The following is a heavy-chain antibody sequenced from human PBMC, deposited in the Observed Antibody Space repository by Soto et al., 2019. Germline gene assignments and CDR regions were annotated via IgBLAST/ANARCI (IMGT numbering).Heavy chain of an antibody. CDR2: IYYSGST. J-gene: IGHJ4*02. CDR1: GDSISSYY. CDR3: ARYSCSRDSWYFDY. V-gene: IGHV4-59*01. D-gene: IGHD6-13*01. Sequence: SETLSLTCTVPGDSISSYYWSWIRQPPEKGLEWIGYIYYSGSTNYNPSLKSRVTISVDTSKTQFSLKLSSVTAADTAVYYCARYSCSRDSWYFDYWGQGTLVIVSS.